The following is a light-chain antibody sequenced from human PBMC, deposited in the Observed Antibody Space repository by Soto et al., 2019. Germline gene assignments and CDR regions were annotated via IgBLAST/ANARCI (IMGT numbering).Light chain of an antibody. J-gene: IGLJ1*01. CDR3: SSYTNSSTLV. CDR1: SSDVGDYNY. CDR2: DVS. V-gene: IGLV2-14*01. Sequence: QSALTQPASVSGSPGQSITISCTGTSSDVGDYNYVSWYQQHPGKAPKLMLYDVSNRPSGVSYRFSGSKSGNTASLTISGLQAEDEADYYCSSYTNSSTLVFGPGTKLTVL.